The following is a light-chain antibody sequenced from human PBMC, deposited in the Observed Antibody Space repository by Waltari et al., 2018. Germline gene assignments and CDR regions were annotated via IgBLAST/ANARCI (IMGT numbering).Light chain of an antibody. CDR1: QNVNTN. CDR2: GAS. CDR3: HHQTWWLWT. J-gene: IGKJ1*01. V-gene: IGKV3-15*01. Sequence: TQSPATLSLSPGERATLSCRASQNVNTNLTWYQKKPGQATRLHIYGASTSASDIPARFSVRASGTAFTLTISCLQSQDFAVYYCHHQTWWLWTFGQGTKVEI.